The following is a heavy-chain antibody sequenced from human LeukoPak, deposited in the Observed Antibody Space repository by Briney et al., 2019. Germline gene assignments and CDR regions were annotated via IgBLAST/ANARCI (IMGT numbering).Heavy chain of an antibody. CDR3: ARGITMIVVALPGYFDY. Sequence: PSETLSLTCTVSGGSISSGGSYWSWIRQHPGKGLEWIGYIYYSGSTYYNPSLKSRVTISVDTSKNQFSLKLSSVTAADTAVYYCARGITMIVVALPGYFDYWGQGTLVTVSS. V-gene: IGHV4-31*03. CDR1: GGSISSGGSY. D-gene: IGHD3-22*01. J-gene: IGHJ4*02. CDR2: IYYSGST.